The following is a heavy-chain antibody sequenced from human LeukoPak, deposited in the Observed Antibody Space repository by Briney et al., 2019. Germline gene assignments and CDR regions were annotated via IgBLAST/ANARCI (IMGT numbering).Heavy chain of an antibody. CDR1: GGSFSGYY. CDR2: INHSGST. V-gene: IGHV4-34*01. J-gene: IGHJ6*02. CDR3: GRGHDFWSGYYYYGMDV. Sequence: KPSETLSLTCAVYGGSFSGYYWSWIRQPPGKGLEWIGEINHSGSTNYNPSLKSRVTISVDTSKNQFSLKLSSVTAADTAVYYCGRGHDFWSGYYYYGMDVWGQGTTVTVSS. D-gene: IGHD3-3*01.